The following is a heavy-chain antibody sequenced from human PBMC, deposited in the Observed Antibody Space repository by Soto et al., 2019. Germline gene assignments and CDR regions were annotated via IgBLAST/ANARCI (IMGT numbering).Heavy chain of an antibody. CDR2: ITPFNGNT. Sequence: SVKVSCKASGYTFTYRYLHWVRQAPGQALEWMGWITPFNGNTNYAQKFQDRVTITRDRSMSTAYMELSSLRSEDTAMYYCARGQQLLGEDWFDPWGQGTLVTVSS. CDR1: GYTFTYRY. J-gene: IGHJ5*02. V-gene: IGHV1-45*02. CDR3: ARGQQLLGEDWFDP. D-gene: IGHD6-13*01.